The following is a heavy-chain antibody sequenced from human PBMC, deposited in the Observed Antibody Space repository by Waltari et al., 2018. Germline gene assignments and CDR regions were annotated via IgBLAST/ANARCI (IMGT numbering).Heavy chain of an antibody. D-gene: IGHD2-15*01. CDR1: GGSISSYY. Sequence: QVQLQESGPGLVKPSETLSLTCTVSGGSISSYYWSWIRQPPGKGLEWIGYIYYSGSTNYNPSLKSRVTISVDTSKNQFSLKLSSVTAADTAVYYCARTLHSQNTTWGQGTLVTVSS. CDR2: IYYSGST. CDR3: ARTLHSQNTT. J-gene: IGHJ4*02. V-gene: IGHV4-59*01.